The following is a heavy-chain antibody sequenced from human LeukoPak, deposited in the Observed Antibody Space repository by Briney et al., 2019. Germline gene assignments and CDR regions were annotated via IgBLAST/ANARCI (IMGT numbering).Heavy chain of an antibody. CDR1: GYRFTTSW. CDR2: IYPPDSDT. V-gene: IGHV5-51*01. J-gene: IGHJ3*02. CDR3: ARQAGDVFDI. Sequence: GESLKISCKGSGYRFTTSWIGWVRQMPGKGLEWMAIIYPPDSDTRYSPSFQGQVTISTGKSISTAYLQWSSLKASDTAMYYCARQAGDVFDIWGQGTMVTVSS.